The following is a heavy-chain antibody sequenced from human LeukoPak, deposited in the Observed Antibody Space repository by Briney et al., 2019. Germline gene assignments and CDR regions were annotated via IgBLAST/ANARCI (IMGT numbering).Heavy chain of an antibody. CDR3: ARQGGLRELRGYFDY. J-gene: IGHJ4*02. Sequence: PSETLSLTCTVSGGCISSSSYYWGWIRQPPGKGMERVGSISHTGTTYYNPSLEGRITISADTSKNQFSLNLSSVAAADTAVYYCARQGGLRELRGYFDYWGQGTLVTVSS. CDR1: GGCISSSSYY. CDR2: ISHTGTT. V-gene: IGHV4-39*01. D-gene: IGHD1-26*01.